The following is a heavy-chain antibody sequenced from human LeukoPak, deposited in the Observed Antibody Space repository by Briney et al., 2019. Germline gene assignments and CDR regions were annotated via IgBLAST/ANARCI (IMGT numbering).Heavy chain of an antibody. CDR3: AREAGPFDY. Sequence: ASVRVSCKASSNTFSSKSISWVRQAPGQGLEWMGWISGYNGNTNYAPKFQGRVTMTTDTSTSTAYMELRSLRFDDTAMYYCAREAGPFDYWGQRTLVTVSS. V-gene: IGHV1-18*01. CDR1: SNTFSSKS. CDR2: ISGYNGNT. D-gene: IGHD6-19*01. J-gene: IGHJ4*02.